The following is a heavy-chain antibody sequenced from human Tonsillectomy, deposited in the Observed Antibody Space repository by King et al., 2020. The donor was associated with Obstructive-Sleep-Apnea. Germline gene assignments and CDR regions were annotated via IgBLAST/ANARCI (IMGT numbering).Heavy chain of an antibody. V-gene: IGHV4-39*07. Sequence: QVQLQESGPGLVKPSETLSLTCNVSGASIDNRNYYWGWIRQPPGKGLEWIGLIYYSGVTYYNASLRSRVTISIDTSKNHFSLKMTSVTATDTAVYFCARAWGLRQLDHWGQGALVTVSS. CDR3: ARAWGLRQLDH. CDR1: GASIDNRNYY. CDR2: IYYSGVT. D-gene: IGHD5-12*01. J-gene: IGHJ4*02.